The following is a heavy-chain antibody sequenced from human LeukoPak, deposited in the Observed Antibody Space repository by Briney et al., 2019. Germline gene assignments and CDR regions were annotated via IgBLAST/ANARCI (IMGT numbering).Heavy chain of an antibody. J-gene: IGHJ4*02. CDR2: ISSNGGST. D-gene: IGHD1-26*01. CDR3: ASSGSYRFDY. Sequence: GGSLRLSCSASGLTFSSYAMHWVRQAPGKGLEYVSAISSNGGSTYYADSVKGRFTISRDNAKNSLYLQMNSLRDEDTAVYYCASSGSYRFDYWGQGTLVTVSS. CDR1: GLTFSSYA. V-gene: IGHV3-64*04.